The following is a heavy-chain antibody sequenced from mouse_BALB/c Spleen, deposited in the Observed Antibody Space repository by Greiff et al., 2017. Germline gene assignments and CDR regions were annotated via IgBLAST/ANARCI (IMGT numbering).Heavy chain of an antibody. CDR3: ATLPSMDY. CDR1: GFTFSSYA. Sequence: EVQRVESGGGLVKPGGSLKLSCAASGFTFSSYAMSWVRQTPEKRLELVATINSNGGSTYYPDSVKGRFTISRDNAKNTLYLQMSSLKSEDTAMYYCATLPSMDYWGQGTSVTVSS. CDR2: INSNGGST. V-gene: IGHV5-6-3*01. D-gene: IGHD2-10*01. J-gene: IGHJ4*01.